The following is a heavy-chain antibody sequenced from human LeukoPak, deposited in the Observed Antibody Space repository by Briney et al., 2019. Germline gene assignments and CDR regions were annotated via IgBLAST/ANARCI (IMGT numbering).Heavy chain of an antibody. J-gene: IGHJ4*02. V-gene: IGHV4-34*01. CDR1: GGSFSRYY. D-gene: IGHD3-3*02. Sequence: SETLSLTCAVYGGSFSRYYWSWIRQPRAKGLEWIGEINHSGSTNYNPSLKSRVTISVDTSKNQFSLKLSSVTAADTAVYYCARWLRRRAFCEYWGQGTLVTVSS. CDR3: ARWLRRRAFCEY. CDR2: INHSGST.